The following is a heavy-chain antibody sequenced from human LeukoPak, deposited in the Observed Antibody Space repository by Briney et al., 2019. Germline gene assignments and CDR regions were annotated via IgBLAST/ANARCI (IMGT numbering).Heavy chain of an antibody. V-gene: IGHV1-18*01. CDR1: GYTFTSYG. CDR2: INAYNGNT. Sequence: ASVKVSCKASGYTFTSYGFSWVRLAPGQGLEWMGWINAYNGNTKYTQKLQGRVTVTTDTSTSTAYMELRSLRSDDTAVYYCARDVSSGSWWEGETFDYWGQGTLVIVPS. J-gene: IGHJ4*02. D-gene: IGHD1-26*01. CDR3: ARDVSSGSWWEGETFDY.